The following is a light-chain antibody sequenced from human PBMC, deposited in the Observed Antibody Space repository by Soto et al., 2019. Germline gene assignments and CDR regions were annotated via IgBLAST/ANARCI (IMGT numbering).Light chain of an antibody. CDR1: SSDVGGYNY. J-gene: IGLJ2*01. CDR3: NSYASIGGV. CDR2: DVS. Sequence: QSALTQPPSASGSPGQSVTISCTGTSSDVGGYNYVSWYQQHPGKAPKLMIYDVSKRPSGVPDRFSGSKSGNTASLTVSGLQAEDEADYYCNSYASIGGVFGGGTKLTVL. V-gene: IGLV2-8*01.